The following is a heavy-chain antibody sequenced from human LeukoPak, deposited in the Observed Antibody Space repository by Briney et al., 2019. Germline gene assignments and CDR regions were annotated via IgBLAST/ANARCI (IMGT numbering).Heavy chain of an antibody. Sequence: GRSLRLSCAAYGFTFDDYAMHWVRQAPGKGLEWVSGISWNSGSIGYADSVKGRFTISRANAKNSLYLQMNSLRAEHTALYYCAKDRGYCSSGSCYSGDAFDSWGQGTMVTASS. J-gene: IGHJ3*02. V-gene: IGHV3-9*01. CDR1: GFTFDDYA. D-gene: IGHD2-15*01. CDR3: AKDRGYCSSGSCYSGDAFDS. CDR2: ISWNSGSI.